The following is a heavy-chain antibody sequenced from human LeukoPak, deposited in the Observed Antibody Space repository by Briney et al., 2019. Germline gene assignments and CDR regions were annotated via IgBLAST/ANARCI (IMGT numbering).Heavy chain of an antibody. V-gene: IGHV1-18*01. CDR3: ARDTTNYDILTGYYYNWFDP. D-gene: IGHD3-9*01. Sequence: GASVKVSCKASGYTFTSYGISWVRQAPGQGLEWMGWISAYNGNTNYAQKLQGRVTMTTDTSTSTAYMELRSLRSDDTAVYYCARDTTNYDILTGYYYNWFDPWGQGTLVTVSS. J-gene: IGHJ5*02. CDR1: GYTFTSYG. CDR2: ISAYNGNT.